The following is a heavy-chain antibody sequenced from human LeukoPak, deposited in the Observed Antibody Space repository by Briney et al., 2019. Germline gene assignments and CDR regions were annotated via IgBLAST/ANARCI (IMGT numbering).Heavy chain of an antibody. V-gene: IGHV3-48*01. CDR2: ISSTSNTI. Sequence: GSLRLSCAASGFTFSDYSMNWVRQAPGKGLEWVSYISSTSNTIYYADSVKGRFTIPRDNAKNSLYLQMNSLRAEDTAVYYCASLRRASTGDYWGQGTLLTVSS. J-gene: IGHJ4*02. CDR1: GFTFSDYS. CDR3: ASLRRASTGDY. D-gene: IGHD3-10*01.